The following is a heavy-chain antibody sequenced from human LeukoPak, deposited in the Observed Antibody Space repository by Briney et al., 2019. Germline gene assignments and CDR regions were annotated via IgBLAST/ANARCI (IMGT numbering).Heavy chain of an antibody. CDR3: ARQDDFWTGLNY. CDR1: GYSFTSHW. CDR2: IYPGDSDT. J-gene: IGHJ4*02. Sequence: PGEFLKISCKASGYSFTSHWIAWVRQMPGKGLEWMGIIYPGDSDTKYSPSFQGQVTISADKSIFTAFLQWSSLKASDTAIYYCARQDDFWTGLNYWGQGTLVTVSS. D-gene: IGHD3/OR15-3a*01. V-gene: IGHV5-51*03.